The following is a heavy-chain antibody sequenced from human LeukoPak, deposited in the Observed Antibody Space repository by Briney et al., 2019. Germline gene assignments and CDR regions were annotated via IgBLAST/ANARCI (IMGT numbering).Heavy chain of an antibody. Sequence: GGSLRLSCAASGFTFSNAWMSWVRQAPGKGLEWVGRIKSKADGGTTDYAAPVIGRFTISRDDSKNTLYLQMNSLKTEDTAVYYCTKVQLTAILYPSDYWGQGTLVTVSS. CDR1: GFTFSNAW. V-gene: IGHV3-15*01. CDR3: TKVQLTAILYPSDY. D-gene: IGHD2-21*02. J-gene: IGHJ4*02. CDR2: IKSKADGGTT.